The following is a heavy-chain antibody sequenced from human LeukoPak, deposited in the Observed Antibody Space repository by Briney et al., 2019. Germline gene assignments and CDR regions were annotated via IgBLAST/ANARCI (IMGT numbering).Heavy chain of an antibody. V-gene: IGHV3-13*01. CDR2: IGTAGDT. CDR3: ARGVVAAGTGAFDI. Sequence: PGGSLRLSCAASGFTFSSYDMHWVRQATGKGLEWVSAIGTAGDTYYPGSVKGRFTISRENAKNSLYLQMNSPRAGDTAVYYCARGVVAAGTGAFDIWGQGTMVTVSS. D-gene: IGHD6-13*01. CDR1: GFTFSSYD. J-gene: IGHJ3*02.